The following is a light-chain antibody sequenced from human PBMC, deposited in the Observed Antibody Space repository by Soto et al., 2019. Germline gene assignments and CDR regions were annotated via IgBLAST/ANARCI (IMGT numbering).Light chain of an antibody. J-gene: IGKJ4*02. Sequence: EIVLTLSPATLYLSPGESATLSCRASQSVSSYLAWYQQKPGQAPRLLIYDASNRATGIPARFSGSGSGTDFTLTISSLEPEDFAVYYCQQRSNWPLLTFGGGTNVEIK. CDR3: QQRSNWPLLT. V-gene: IGKV3-11*01. CDR2: DAS. CDR1: QSVSSY.